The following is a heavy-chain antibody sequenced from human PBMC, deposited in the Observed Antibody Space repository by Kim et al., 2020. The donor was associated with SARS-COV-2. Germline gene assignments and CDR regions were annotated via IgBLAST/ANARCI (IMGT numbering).Heavy chain of an antibody. V-gene: IGHV3-66*01. CDR3: ARERAARLGYYYYYYMDV. CDR2: IYSGGST. D-gene: IGHD6-6*01. CDR1: GFTVSSNY. J-gene: IGHJ6*03. Sequence: GGSLRLSCAASGFTVSSNYMSWVRQAPGKGLEWVSVIYSGGSTYYADSVKGRFTISRDNSKNTLYLQMNSLRAEDTAVYYCARERAARLGYYYYYYMDVWGKGTTVTVSS.